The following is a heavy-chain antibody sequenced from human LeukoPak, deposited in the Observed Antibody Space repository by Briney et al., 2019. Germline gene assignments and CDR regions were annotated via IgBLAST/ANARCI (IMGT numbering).Heavy chain of an antibody. CDR2: IYYSGST. Sequence: PSETLSLTCTVSGGSISSYYWSWIRQPPGKGLEWIGYIYYSGSTSYKPSLKSRVTISVDTSKNQFSLKLRSVTAADTAVYYCARETSQKGAHYMDVWGKGTTVTISS. CDR1: GGSISSYY. J-gene: IGHJ6*03. D-gene: IGHD3-16*01. CDR3: ARETSQKGAHYMDV. V-gene: IGHV4-59*01.